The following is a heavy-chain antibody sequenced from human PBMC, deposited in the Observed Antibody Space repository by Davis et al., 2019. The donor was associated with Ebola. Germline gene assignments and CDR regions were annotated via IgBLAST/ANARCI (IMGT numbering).Heavy chain of an antibody. V-gene: IGHV4-30-4*01. CDR3: ARGWDSSGWQN. J-gene: IGHJ4*02. D-gene: IGHD6-19*01. Sequence: MPSETLSLTCSVSGGSISSGDYYWSWIRQPPGKGLEWIGYIHYSGGTDHNPSLKGRLTMSVDRSKNQFSLKLRSVTAADTAVYYCARGWDSSGWQNWGQGTLVTVSS. CDR1: GGSISSGDYY. CDR2: IHYSGGT.